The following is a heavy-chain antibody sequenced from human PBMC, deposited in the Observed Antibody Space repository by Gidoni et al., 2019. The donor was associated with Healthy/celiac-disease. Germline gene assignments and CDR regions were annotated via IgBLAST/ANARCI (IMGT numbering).Heavy chain of an antibody. CDR3: ARVSVTAKGYYFDY. D-gene: IGHD2-21*02. CDR1: GFTFSDHY. CDR2: TRNKANSYTT. J-gene: IGHJ4*02. V-gene: IGHV3-72*01. Sequence: EVQLVESGGGLVQPGGSLRLSCAASGFTFSDHYMDWVRQAPGKGLEWVGRTRNKANSYTTEYAASVKGRFTISRDDSKNSLYLQMNSLKTEDTAVYYCARVSVTAKGYYFDYWGQGTLVTVSS.